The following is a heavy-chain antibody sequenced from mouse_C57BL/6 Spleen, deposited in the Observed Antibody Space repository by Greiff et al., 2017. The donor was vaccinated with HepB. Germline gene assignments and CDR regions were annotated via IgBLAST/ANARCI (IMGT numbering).Heavy chain of an antibody. CDR1: GYTFTDYN. CDR2: INPNNGGT. J-gene: IGHJ4*01. D-gene: IGHD1-1*01. CDR3: ARAPRGSRNYAMDY. V-gene: IGHV1-22*01. Sequence: VQLKESGPELVKPGASVKMSCKASGYTFTDYNMHWVKQSHGKSLEWIGYINPNNGGTSYNQKFKGKATLTVNKSSSTAYMELRSLTSEDSAVYYCARAPRGSRNYAMDYWGQGTSVTVSS.